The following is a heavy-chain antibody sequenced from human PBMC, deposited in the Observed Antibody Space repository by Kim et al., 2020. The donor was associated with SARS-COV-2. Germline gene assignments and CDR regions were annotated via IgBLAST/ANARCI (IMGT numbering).Heavy chain of an antibody. CDR2: INPNSGGT. J-gene: IGHJ3*02. V-gene: IGHV1-2*02. D-gene: IGHD3-22*01. CDR1: GYTFTGYY. CDR3: AIQLRITMIVVVHYAFDI. Sequence: ASVKVSCKASGYTFTGYYMHWVRQAPGQGLEWMGWINPNSGGTNYAQKFQGRVTMTRDTSISTAYMELSRLRSDDTAVYYCAIQLRITMIVVVHYAFDIWGQGTMVTVSS.